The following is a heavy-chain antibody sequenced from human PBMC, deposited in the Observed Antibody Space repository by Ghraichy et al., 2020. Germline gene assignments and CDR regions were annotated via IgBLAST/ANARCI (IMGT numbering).Heavy chain of an antibody. CDR3: ARDCRLEPTGAFDY. D-gene: IGHD1-1*01. CDR1: GFTFSSYA. CDR2: ISGSGGST. V-gene: IGHV3-23*01. J-gene: IGHJ4*02. Sequence: GESLNISCAASGFTFSSYAMNWVRQAPGRGLEWVSSISGSGGSTYYADSVKGRFTISRDNSKSTLYLQVNSLRDEDTAVYYCARDCRLEPTGAFDYWGQGTRVTVSS.